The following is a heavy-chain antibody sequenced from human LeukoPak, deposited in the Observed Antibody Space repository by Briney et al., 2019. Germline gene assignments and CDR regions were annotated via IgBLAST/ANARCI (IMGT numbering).Heavy chain of an antibody. CDR1: GYTFTSNY. CDR2: ISPSGGST. J-gene: IGHJ5*02. Sequence: ASVKVSCKAFGYTFTSNYMHWVRQAPGQGPEWMGVISPSGGSTTYAQKFQCRVTLTRDMSTSTDYLELSSLRSEDTAVYYCARDYDFWSGYQLPQNWFDPWGQGTLVTVSS. D-gene: IGHD3-3*01. CDR3: ARDYDFWSGYQLPQNWFDP. V-gene: IGHV1-46*01.